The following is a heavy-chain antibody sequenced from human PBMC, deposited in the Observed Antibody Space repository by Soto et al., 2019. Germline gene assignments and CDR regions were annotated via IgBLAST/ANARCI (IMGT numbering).Heavy chain of an antibody. D-gene: IGHD3-3*02. CDR1: GYTFTTYG. Sequence: QVQLVQSVAEMKKPGASVKVSCKASGYTFTTYGISWVRQAPGQGLEWMGWISAYNGNTHYAQKLQGRVTMTKDTSTSTAYVELRSLRSYATAVYYCAREHFPSTYHSFEYWGQGTLVTVSS. CDR3: AREHFPSTYHSFEY. V-gene: IGHV1-18*04. CDR2: ISAYNGNT. J-gene: IGHJ4*02.